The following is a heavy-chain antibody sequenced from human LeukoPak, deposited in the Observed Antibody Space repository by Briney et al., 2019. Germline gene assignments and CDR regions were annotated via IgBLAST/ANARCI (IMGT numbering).Heavy chain of an antibody. CDR1: GFTFSRTA. Sequence: GGSLRLSCAASGFTFSRTAMSWVRQAPGKGLEWVATISGSGVGTYYAASVKGRFNISRDNSNNTLYLQMNSLRVEDTAVYYCAKVGSGWYGVDYWGQGTLVTVSS. V-gene: IGHV3-23*01. D-gene: IGHD6-19*01. CDR3: AKVGSGWYGVDY. J-gene: IGHJ4*02. CDR2: ISGSGVGT.